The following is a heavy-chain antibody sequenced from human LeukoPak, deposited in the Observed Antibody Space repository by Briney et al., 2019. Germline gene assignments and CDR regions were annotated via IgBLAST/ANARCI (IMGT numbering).Heavy chain of an antibody. V-gene: IGHV1-2*06. Sequence: ASVKVSCKASGYSFTGYYMHWVRQAPGQGLEWMGRIIPNSGGTKYAQKFQGRVTMTRDTSITTAYMELSRLRSDDTAVYYCARDRAYDREFDSWGQGTLVTVSS. D-gene: IGHD3-3*01. CDR1: GYSFTGYY. CDR3: ARDRAYDREFDS. CDR2: IIPNSGGT. J-gene: IGHJ4*02.